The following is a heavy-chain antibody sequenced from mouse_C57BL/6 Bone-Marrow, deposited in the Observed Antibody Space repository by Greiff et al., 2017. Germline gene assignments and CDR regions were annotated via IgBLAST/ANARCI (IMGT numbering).Heavy chain of an antibody. Sequence: VQLQQPGAELVMPGASVKLSCKASGYTFTSYWMHWVKQRPGQGLEWIGEIDPSDSYTNYNQKFKGKSTLTVDKSSSTAYMQLSSLTSEDSAVDYCAGGCFAYWGQGTLVTVSA. CDR2: IDPSDSYT. CDR1: GYTFTSYW. CDR3: AGGCFAY. J-gene: IGHJ3*01. V-gene: IGHV1-69*01.